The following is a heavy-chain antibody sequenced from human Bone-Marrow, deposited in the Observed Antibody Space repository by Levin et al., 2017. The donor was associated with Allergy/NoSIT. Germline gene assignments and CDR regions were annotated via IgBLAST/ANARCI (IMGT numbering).Heavy chain of an antibody. CDR3: ARGSVGGGAQDF. CDR2: IYYTGTT. D-gene: IGHD2-21*01. Sequence: SETLSLTCSVSGDSVTSSSFYWSWVRQPPGRPLEFIGYIYYTGTTNYNPSLESRVTISLDTSKNQFSVRLTSVTAADTAVYYCARGSVGGGAQDFWGQGALVTVSS. CDR1: GDSVTSSSFY. J-gene: IGHJ4*02. V-gene: IGHV4-61*01.